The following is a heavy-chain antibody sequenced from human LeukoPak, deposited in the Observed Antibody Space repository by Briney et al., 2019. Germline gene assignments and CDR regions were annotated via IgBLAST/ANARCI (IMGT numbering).Heavy chain of an antibody. V-gene: IGHV4-39*07. Sequence: SETLSLTCTVSGGSISSSSYYWGWIRQPPGKGLEWIGSIYYSGSTYYNPSLKSRVTISVDTSKNQFSLKLSSVTAADTAVYYCARDPYYYDSSGYYSSGNWGQGTLVTVSS. CDR3: ARDPYYYDSSGYYSSGN. D-gene: IGHD3-22*01. J-gene: IGHJ4*02. CDR2: IYYSGST. CDR1: GGSISSSSYY.